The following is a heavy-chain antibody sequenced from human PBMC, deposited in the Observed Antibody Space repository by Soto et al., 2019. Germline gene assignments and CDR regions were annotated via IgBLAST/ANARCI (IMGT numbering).Heavy chain of an antibody. Sequence: QVQLVQSGAEVKKPGSSVKVSCKASGGTFSSYTISWVRQAPGQGLEWMGRIIPILGIANYAQKFQGRVPINADKSTSTAYMELSSLRSEDTAVYYCASKYSYGYYFDYWGQGTLVTVSS. V-gene: IGHV1-69*02. J-gene: IGHJ4*02. CDR3: ASKYSYGYYFDY. D-gene: IGHD5-18*01. CDR1: GGTFSSYT. CDR2: IIPILGIA.